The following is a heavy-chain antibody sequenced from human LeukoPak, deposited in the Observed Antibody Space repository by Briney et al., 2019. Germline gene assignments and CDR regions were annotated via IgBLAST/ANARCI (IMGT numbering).Heavy chain of an antibody. CDR2: INSDGSST. CDR1: GFTFSSYW. J-gene: IGHJ4*02. Sequence: PGGSLRLSCAASGFTFSSYWMHWVRQAPGKGLVWVSRINSDGSSTSYADSVKGRFTISRDNAKNSLYLQMNSLRAEDTAVYYCARDGGGGGYCSGGSCLKPYWGQGTLVTVSS. V-gene: IGHV3-74*01. D-gene: IGHD2-15*01. CDR3: ARDGGGGGYCSGGSCLKPY.